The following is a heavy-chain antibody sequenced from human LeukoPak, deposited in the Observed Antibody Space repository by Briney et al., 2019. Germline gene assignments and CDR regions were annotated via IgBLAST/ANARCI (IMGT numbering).Heavy chain of an antibody. CDR3: AKNYDFLTGYAS. D-gene: IGHD3-9*01. CDR1: GYTFTTYD. CDR2: VNPSSGVT. J-gene: IGHJ4*02. Sequence: ASVKVSCKAFGYTFTTYDINWERQATGQGLEWMGWVNPSSGVTRYAQKFQGRVTMTRNTSISTAYMELSSLRSEDTAVYYCAKNYDFLTGYASWGQGTLVTVSS. V-gene: IGHV1-8*01.